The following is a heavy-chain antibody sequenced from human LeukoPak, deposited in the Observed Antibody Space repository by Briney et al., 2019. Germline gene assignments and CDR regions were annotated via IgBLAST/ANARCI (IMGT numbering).Heavy chain of an antibody. Sequence: GGSLRLSCAASGFTFSSYAIHWVRQAPGKGLEWVAVISYDGSNKYYTDSVKGRFTISRDNSKNTLYLQMNSLRAEDTAVYYCARVKDGYNIPYFDYWGQGTLVTVSS. V-gene: IGHV3-30-3*01. CDR2: ISYDGSNK. J-gene: IGHJ4*02. D-gene: IGHD5-24*01. CDR1: GFTFSSYA. CDR3: ARVKDGYNIPYFDY.